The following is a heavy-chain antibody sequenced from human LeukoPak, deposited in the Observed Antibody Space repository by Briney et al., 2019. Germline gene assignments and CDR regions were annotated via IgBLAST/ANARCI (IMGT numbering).Heavy chain of an antibody. CDR2: INPNSGGT. D-gene: IGHD1-26*01. CDR3: ARGKVGALHDFDY. J-gene: IGHJ4*02. CDR1: GYTFTGYY. V-gene: IGHV1-2*04. Sequence: ASVKVSCKASGYTFTGYYMHWVRQAPGQGLEWMGWINPNSGGTNYAQKFQGWVTMTRDTSISTAYMELSRLRSDDTAVYYCARGKVGALHDFDYWGQGTLVTVSS.